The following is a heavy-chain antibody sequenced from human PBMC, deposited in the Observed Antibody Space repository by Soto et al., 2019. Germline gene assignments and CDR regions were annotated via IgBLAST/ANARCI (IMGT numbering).Heavy chain of an antibody. J-gene: IGHJ6*02. Sequence: PSETLSLTCTFSGFSIRSGGYYWSWIRQHPGKGLEWIGYIYYSGSTYYNPSLKSRVTISVDTSKNQFSLKLSSVTAADTAVYYCARCGSTIFGVVMNYYYGMDVWGQGTTVTVSS. CDR3: ARCGSTIFGVVMNYYYGMDV. D-gene: IGHD3-3*01. CDR2: IYYSGST. V-gene: IGHV4-31*03. CDR1: GFSIRSGGYY.